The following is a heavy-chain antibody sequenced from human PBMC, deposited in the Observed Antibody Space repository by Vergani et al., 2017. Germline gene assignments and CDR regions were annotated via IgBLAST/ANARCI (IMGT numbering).Heavy chain of an antibody. CDR2: ISARYPST. CDR3: ARERNAYYDFWSGYYTQYYFDY. J-gene: IGHJ4*02. CDR1: GFTFSACP. Sequence: EVQLLQSGGGVIQPGGSVRLSCAASGFTFSACPMTWVRQAPGKGLEWVSAISARYPSTYYADSVKGRFTISRDNSKNMLYLQMNSLRAEDTALYYCARERNAYYDFWSGYYTQYYFDYWGQGTLVTVSS. D-gene: IGHD3-3*01. V-gene: IGHV3-23*01.